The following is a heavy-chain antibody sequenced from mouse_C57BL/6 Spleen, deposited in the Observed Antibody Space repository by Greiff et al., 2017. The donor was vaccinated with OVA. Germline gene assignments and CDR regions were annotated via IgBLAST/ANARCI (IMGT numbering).Heavy chain of an antibody. V-gene: IGHV5-17*01. J-gene: IGHJ3*01. Sequence: EVKLVESGGGLVKPGGSLKLSCAASGFTFSDYGMHWVRQAPEKGLEWVAYLSSGSSTIYYADTVKGRFTISRDNANNTLFLQTTRLRSEDTAMYYCATNGFAYWGQGTLVTVSS. CDR1: GFTFSDYG. CDR3: ATNGFAY. CDR2: LSSGSSTI.